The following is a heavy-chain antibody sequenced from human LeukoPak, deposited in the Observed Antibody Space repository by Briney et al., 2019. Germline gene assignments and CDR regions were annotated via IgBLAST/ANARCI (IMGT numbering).Heavy chain of an antibody. CDR1: GGSISSRPYY. D-gene: IGHD2-8*01. CDR3: ATRDPYCTNGVCPDY. J-gene: IGHJ4*02. Sequence: PSETLPLTCTVSGGSISSRPYYWGWIRQPPGKGLEWLGSFDYSGSTYYKPSLKSRVTISVDTSKNQFSLKLSSVTAADTAVYYCATRDPYCTNGVCPDYWGQGTLVTVSS. CDR2: FDYSGST. V-gene: IGHV4-39*01.